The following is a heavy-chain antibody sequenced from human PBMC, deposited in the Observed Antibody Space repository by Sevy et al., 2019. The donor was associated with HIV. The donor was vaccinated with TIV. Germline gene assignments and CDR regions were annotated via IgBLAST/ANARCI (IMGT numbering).Heavy chain of an antibody. CDR3: ARAPPVVVVPGAPSWFDP. CDR1: GGSFSGYY. D-gene: IGHD2-2*01. Sequence: SETLSLTCAVYGGSFSGYYWNWIRQTPGKGLEWIGEINHSGSTNSNPSLKSRVTISVDTSKNQYSLRLNSVTAADTAVYYCARAPPVVVVPGAPSWFDPWGQGTLVTVSS. J-gene: IGHJ5*02. CDR2: INHSGST. V-gene: IGHV4-34*01.